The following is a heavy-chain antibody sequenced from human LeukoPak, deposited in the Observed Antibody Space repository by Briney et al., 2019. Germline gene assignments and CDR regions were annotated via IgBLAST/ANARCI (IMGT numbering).Heavy chain of an antibody. D-gene: IGHD6-19*01. V-gene: IGHV4-34*01. Sequence: SETLSLTCAVYGGSFSGYYWSWLRQPPGKGLEWIGEINHSGSTNYNPSLKSRVTISVDTSKNQFSLQLNSVTPEDTAVYYCARGGRAMAGTRGYFYFYMDVWGKGTTVTVSS. CDR1: GGSFSGYY. J-gene: IGHJ6*03. CDR3: ARGGRAMAGTRGYFYFYMDV. CDR2: INHSGST.